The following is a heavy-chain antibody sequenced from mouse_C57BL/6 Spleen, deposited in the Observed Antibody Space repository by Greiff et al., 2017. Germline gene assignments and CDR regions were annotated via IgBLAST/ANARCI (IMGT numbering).Heavy chain of an antibody. CDR2: IDPNSGGT. D-gene: IGHD1-1*01. V-gene: IGHV1-72*01. Sequence: QVQLQQPGAELVKPGASVKLSCKASGYTFTSYWMHWVKQRPGRGLEWIGRIDPNSGGTKSNEKFKSKATLTVDKPSSTAYMQVSSLTSEDSAVYYCARSSSSYYLDYWGQGTTLTVSS. J-gene: IGHJ2*01. CDR1: GYTFTSYW. CDR3: ARSSSSYYLDY.